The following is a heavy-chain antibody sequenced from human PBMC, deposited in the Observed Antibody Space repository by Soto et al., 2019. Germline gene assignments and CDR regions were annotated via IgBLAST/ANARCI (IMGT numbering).Heavy chain of an antibody. CDR2: INPDNGNT. CDR1: GYTFTRYT. CDR3: AGGIATGQLDA. J-gene: IGHJ5*02. V-gene: IGHV1-3*01. D-gene: IGHD2-15*01. Sequence: QVQLVQSGAEVKKPGASVKISCKASGYTFTRYTMNWVRQAPGQRLEWMGWINPDNGNTQSSQKFQDRVIITRDTSAGTAYMDLSSLRSDDTAVYYCAGGIATGQLDAWGQGTLVTVSS.